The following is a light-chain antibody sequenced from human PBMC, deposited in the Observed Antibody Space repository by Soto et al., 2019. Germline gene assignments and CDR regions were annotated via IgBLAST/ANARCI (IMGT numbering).Light chain of an antibody. CDR1: SSDVGDYNY. CDR2: EVT. J-gene: IGLJ3*02. V-gene: IGLV2-14*01. Sequence: QSALTQPASVSGSPGQSITISCTGTSSDVGDYNYVSWYQQHPGKAPKLMISEVTNRPSGVSNRFSGSKSGNTASLTISGLQTEDEADYYCSSYTTSSTWVFGGGTKLTVL. CDR3: SSYTTSSTWV.